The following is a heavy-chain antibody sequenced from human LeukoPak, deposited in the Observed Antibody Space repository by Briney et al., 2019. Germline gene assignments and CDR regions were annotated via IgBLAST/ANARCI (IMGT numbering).Heavy chain of an antibody. Sequence: GGSLRLSCAASGFTFSSYWMHWVRQTPGKGLEWVSYISSSGSTIYYADPVKGRFTISRDNAKNSLYLQMNSLRAEDTAVYYCAELGITMIGGVWGKGTTVTISS. J-gene: IGHJ6*04. D-gene: IGHD3-10*02. V-gene: IGHV3-48*04. CDR1: GFTFSSYW. CDR3: AELGITMIGGV. CDR2: ISSSGSTI.